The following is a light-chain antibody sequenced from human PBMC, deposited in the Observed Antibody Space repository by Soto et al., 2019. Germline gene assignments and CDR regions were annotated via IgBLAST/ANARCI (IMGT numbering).Light chain of an antibody. J-gene: IGKJ1*01. CDR2: DAS. V-gene: IGKV3-15*01. CDR1: QSVRSN. Sequence: EIVMTQSPVTLSVSPGETATLSCRASQSVRSNLAWYQQKPGQAPRLLMYDASTRATGIPARFSGSGSGTEFTLTISSLQSEDFAVYYCQQYNYWPPWTFGQGTKVDIK. CDR3: QQYNYWPPWT.